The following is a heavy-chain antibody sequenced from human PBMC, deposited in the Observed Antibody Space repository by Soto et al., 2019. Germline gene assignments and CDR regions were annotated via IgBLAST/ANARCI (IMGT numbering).Heavy chain of an antibody. CDR2: IRSKANNYAT. D-gene: IGHD4-4*01. CDR1: GFTFSGSS. Sequence: EVQLVESGGGLVQPGGSLKLSCAASGFTFSGSSMHWVRQASGKGLEWVGRIRSKANNYATAFAASVKGRFIISRDDSKNTAYLQMNSLKTEDTAVYYCTTRAAVTDYWGQGTLVTVSS. J-gene: IGHJ4*02. V-gene: IGHV3-73*02. CDR3: TTRAAVTDY.